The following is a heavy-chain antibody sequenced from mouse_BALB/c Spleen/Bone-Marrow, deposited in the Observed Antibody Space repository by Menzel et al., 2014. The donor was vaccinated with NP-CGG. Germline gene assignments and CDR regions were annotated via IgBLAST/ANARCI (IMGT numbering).Heavy chain of an antibody. CDR3: ARSADWYFDV. V-gene: IGHV3-2*02. CDR2: ISYSGST. J-gene: IGHJ1*01. Sequence: EVQLQQSGPGLVKPSQSLSLTCTVTGYSITSGYAWNWIRQFPGNKLEWMGYISYSGSTSYNPSLKSRISITRDTSKTQFFLQLNSVTTEDTATYYCARSADWYFDVWGAGTTVTVSS. CDR1: GYSITSGYA.